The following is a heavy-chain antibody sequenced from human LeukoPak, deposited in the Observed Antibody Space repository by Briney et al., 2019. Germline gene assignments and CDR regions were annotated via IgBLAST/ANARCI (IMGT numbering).Heavy chain of an antibody. CDR1: GFTFSSYA. CDR2: ISGSGGSK. D-gene: IGHD3-10*01. Sequence: PGGSLRLSCAASGFTFSSYAMSWVRQAPGKGLEWVSGISGSGGSKYFADSVKGRFTISRDNSKNTLYLQMNSLRAEDTAVYYCAKVRSQYNWFDPWGQGTLVTVSS. J-gene: IGHJ5*02. V-gene: IGHV3-23*01. CDR3: AKVRSQYNWFDP.